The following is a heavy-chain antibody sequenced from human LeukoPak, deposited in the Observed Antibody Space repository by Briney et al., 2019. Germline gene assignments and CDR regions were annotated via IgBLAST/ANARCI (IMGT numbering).Heavy chain of an antibody. V-gene: IGHV1-69*05. Sequence: SVKVSCKASGYTFTGYYMHWVRQAPGQGLEWMGGIIPIFGTPNYAQKFQGRVRVTTDDATGTAYMELSSLMSEDTAIYYCARVDRYHFYLDVWGKGTPVTVSS. CDR3: ARVDRYHFYLDV. CDR2: IIPIFGTP. J-gene: IGHJ6*03. CDR1: GYTFTGYY.